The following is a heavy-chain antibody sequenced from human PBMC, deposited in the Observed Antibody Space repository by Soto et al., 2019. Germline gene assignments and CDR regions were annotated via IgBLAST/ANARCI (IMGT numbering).Heavy chain of an antibody. V-gene: IGHV4-39*07. Sequence: SETMCLTCTVANGYSGSSSDYWGWIRQPPGKGLEWIGYIYHSGSTYYNPSLKSRVTISVDRSKNQFSLKLSSVTAADTAVYYCAAGGGLPRYYWGQGTLVTVSS. CDR3: AAGGGLPRYY. CDR1: NGYSGSSSDY. D-gene: IGHD5-12*01. CDR2: IYHSGST. J-gene: IGHJ4*02.